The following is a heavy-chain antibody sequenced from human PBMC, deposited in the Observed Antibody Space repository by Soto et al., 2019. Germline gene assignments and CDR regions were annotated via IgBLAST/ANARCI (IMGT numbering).Heavy chain of an antibody. V-gene: IGHV4-4*02. CDR3: GRDVGNYYDSSPTGQXDX. D-gene: IGHD3-22*01. Sequence: QVQLQESGPGLVKPSGTLSLTCAVSGVSISSSNWWSWVRQSPGKGLEWIGEIHHSGTTNYNPSLKNRVXISVDKSKNQFSLKXXXXXXXXXXLXXXGRDVGNYYDSSPTGQXDXWGQGX. J-gene: IGHJ4*02. CDR2: IHHSGTT. CDR1: GVSISSSNW.